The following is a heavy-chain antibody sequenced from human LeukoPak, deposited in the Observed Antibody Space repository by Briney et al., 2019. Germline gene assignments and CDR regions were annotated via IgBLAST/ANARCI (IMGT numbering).Heavy chain of an antibody. Sequence: PGGSLRLSCAASGFTFTNAWMTWVRQAPGKGMEWVGRIKTKIDGETTDYAEPVKGRFTISRDDSKNTLYLQMNSLETDDTAVYYCTTVERWLLRSSPYWGQGTLVTVSS. D-gene: IGHD4-23*01. V-gene: IGHV3-15*01. J-gene: IGHJ4*02. CDR2: IKTKIDGETT. CDR3: TTVERWLLRSSPY. CDR1: GFTFTNAW.